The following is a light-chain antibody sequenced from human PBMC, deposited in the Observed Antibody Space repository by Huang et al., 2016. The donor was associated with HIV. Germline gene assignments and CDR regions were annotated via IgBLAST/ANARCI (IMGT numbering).Light chain of an antibody. CDR2: DAS. Sequence: DIQMTQSPSSLSASVGVTVTITCRASQGLSNSLAWYQQKPGKAPNLLVFDASKLQSGVPSRFSGSGSGTDYTLTISSLQPEDFASYYCQQYYSTRYTFGQGTKLEIK. CDR3: QQYYSTRYT. V-gene: IGKV1-NL1*01. CDR1: QGLSNS. J-gene: IGKJ2*01.